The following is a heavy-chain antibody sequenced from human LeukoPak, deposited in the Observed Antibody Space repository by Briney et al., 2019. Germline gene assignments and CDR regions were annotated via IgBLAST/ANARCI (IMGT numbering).Heavy chain of an antibody. Sequence: GGPLSFSGEASGFTFSTLPLTWFRQAPGMGRNGFSAPIAGVTHYADSVRGRFSIFAADSENTVYLQMNSLRAEDTAVYYCVREAGHCSRTSCVKSNWFDPWGQGTLVTVSS. CDR2: PIAGVT. V-gene: IGHV3-23*01. CDR1: GFTFSTLP. D-gene: IGHD2-2*01. J-gene: IGHJ5*02. CDR3: VREAGHCSRTSCVKSNWFDP.